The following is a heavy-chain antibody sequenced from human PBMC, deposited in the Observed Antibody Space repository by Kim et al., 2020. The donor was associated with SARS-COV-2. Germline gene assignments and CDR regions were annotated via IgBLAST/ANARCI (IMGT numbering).Heavy chain of an antibody. V-gene: IGHV3-21*01. CDR2: ISSWGTDI. J-gene: IGHJ2*01. CDR3: ARDGGYSGHDRRGWYFDL. CDR1: GFKFSDYT. D-gene: IGHD5-12*01. Sequence: GGSLRLSCAASGFKFSDYTMNWVRQAPGKGLEWVSSISSWGTDIYYADSVKGRFTISRDNARKSLYLQMNSLRAEDTAVYYCARDGGYSGHDRRGWYFDLWGRATLLTVPS.